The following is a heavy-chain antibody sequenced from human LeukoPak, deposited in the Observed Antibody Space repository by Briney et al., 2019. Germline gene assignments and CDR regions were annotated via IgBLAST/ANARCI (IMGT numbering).Heavy chain of an antibody. Sequence: SETLSLTCTVSGGSISSSSCYWGWIRQPPGKGLEWIGSIYYSGSTYYNPSLQSRVTISVDTSKNQFSLKLGSVTAADTAVYFCARGPGYYDSTTIDYWGQGTLVTVSS. CDR2: IYYSGST. J-gene: IGHJ4*02. D-gene: IGHD3-22*01. V-gene: IGHV4-39*01. CDR1: GGSISSSSCY. CDR3: ARGPGYYDSTTIDY.